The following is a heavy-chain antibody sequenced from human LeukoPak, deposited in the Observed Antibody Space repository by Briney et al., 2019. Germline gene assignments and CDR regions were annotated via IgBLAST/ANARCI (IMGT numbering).Heavy chain of an antibody. V-gene: IGHV4-34*01. Sequence: SETLSLTCAVYGGSFSGYYWSWIRQPPGKGLEWIGEINHSGSTNYNPSLKSRVTISVDTSKNQFSLKLSSVTAADTAVYYCAISTNYYDSSGYYYDYYYGMDVWGQGTTVTVSS. CDR2: INHSGST. CDR3: AISTNYYDSSGYYYDYYYGMDV. J-gene: IGHJ6*02. CDR1: GGSFSGYY. D-gene: IGHD3-22*01.